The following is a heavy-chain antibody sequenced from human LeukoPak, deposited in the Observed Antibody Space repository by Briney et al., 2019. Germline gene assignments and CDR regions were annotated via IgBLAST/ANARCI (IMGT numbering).Heavy chain of an antibody. CDR1: GFTFSSYS. J-gene: IGHJ5*02. D-gene: IGHD3-22*01. V-gene: IGHV3-21*01. Sequence: PGGSLRLSCAASGFTFSSYSMNWVRQAPGKGLEWVSSISSSSSYIYYADSVKGRFTISRDNAQNSLYLQMNSLRAEETAVYYCARDPDSSGSLSWFDPWGQGTLVTVSS. CDR2: ISSSSSYI. CDR3: ARDPDSSGSLSWFDP.